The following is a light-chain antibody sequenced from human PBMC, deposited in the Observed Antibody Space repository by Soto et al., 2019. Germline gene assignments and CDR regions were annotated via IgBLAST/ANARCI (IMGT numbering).Light chain of an antibody. CDR2: EVS. J-gene: IGLJ1*01. CDR1: SSDVGGYKY. CDR3: SSFAVNNTYV. Sequence: QAALTQPASVSGSPGQSITISCTGTSSDVGGYKYVSWYQQHPGKAPKLLIYEVSHRPSGVSVRFSGSKSDNTASLTISGLQAEDEADYYCSSFAVNNTYVFGTGTKLTVL. V-gene: IGLV2-14*01.